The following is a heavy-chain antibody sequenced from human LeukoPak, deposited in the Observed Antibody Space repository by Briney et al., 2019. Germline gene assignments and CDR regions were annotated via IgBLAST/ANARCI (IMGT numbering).Heavy chain of an antibody. Sequence: SQTLSLTCTVSGGSISSGSYYWSWIRQPAGKGLEWIGRIYTSGSTNYNPSLKSRVTISVDTSKNQFSLKLSSVTAEDTAVYYCARHGLRDQTIFGVVITHDAFDIWGQGTMVTVSS. CDR1: GGSISSGSYY. D-gene: IGHD3-3*01. V-gene: IGHV4-61*02. J-gene: IGHJ3*02. CDR3: ARHGLRDQTIFGVVITHDAFDI. CDR2: IYTSGST.